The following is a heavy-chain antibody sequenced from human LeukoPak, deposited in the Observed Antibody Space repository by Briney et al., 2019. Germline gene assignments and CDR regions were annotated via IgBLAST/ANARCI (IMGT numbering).Heavy chain of an antibody. D-gene: IGHD6-19*01. J-gene: IGHJ4*02. Sequence: GGSLRLSCAASGFTFDDYAMHWVRQAPGKGLEWVSGISWNSGSIGYADSVKGRFTISRDNAKNFLYLQMNSLRAEDTALYYCAKDRRRAVAGLFDYRGQGTLVTVSS. V-gene: IGHV3-9*01. CDR3: AKDRRRAVAGLFDY. CDR2: ISWNSGSI. CDR1: GFTFDDYA.